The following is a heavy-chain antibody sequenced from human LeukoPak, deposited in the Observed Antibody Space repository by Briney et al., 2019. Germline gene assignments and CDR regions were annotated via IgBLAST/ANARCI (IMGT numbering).Heavy chain of an antibody. CDR3: ARDPALLWFGEFSPDY. CDR2: MSHDGGNE. CDR1: AFTFNNYA. D-gene: IGHD3-10*01. V-gene: IGHV3-30-3*01. Sequence: GGSLRLSCAASAFTFNNYAIHWVRQAPGKGLEWVAVMSHDGGNEYYADSVKGRFTISRDNSKNTLYLQMNSLRAEDTAVYYCARDPALLWFGEFSPDYWGQGTLVTVSS. J-gene: IGHJ4*02.